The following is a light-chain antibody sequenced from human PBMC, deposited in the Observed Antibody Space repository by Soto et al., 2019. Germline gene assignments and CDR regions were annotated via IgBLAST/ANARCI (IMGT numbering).Light chain of an antibody. J-gene: IGKJ2*01. CDR1: QTLSNN. CDR3: HQHNNTYPDT. Sequence: DIVMTQSPSTLSVSPGETATLSCRASQTLSNNLAWYQQKPGKAPKLLIYTASTRATGIPARFSGSGSGTEFTLLISSLLSQDYLVYFCHQHNNTYPDTFGQGTKLEIK. V-gene: IGKV3-15*01. CDR2: TAS.